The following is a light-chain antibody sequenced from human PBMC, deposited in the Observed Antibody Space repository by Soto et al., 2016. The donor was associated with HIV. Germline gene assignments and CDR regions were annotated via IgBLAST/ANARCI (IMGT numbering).Light chain of an antibody. J-gene: IGLJ2*01. Sequence: SYELTQPPSVSVSPGQTATITCSGDKLGDKYVCWYQQKPGQSPALPIYQDTIRPSGIPERFSGSISGNTATLTISGTQAMDEADYYCQAWDTNTGVFGGGTELTVL. CDR3: QAWDTNTGV. CDR2: QDT. V-gene: IGLV3-1*01. CDR1: KLGDKY.